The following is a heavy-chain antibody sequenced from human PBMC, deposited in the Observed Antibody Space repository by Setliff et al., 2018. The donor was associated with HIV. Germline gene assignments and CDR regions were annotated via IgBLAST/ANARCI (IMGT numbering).Heavy chain of an antibody. Sequence: SVKVSCKASGDTFSDYAFNWVRQAPGQGLEWMGGIIPLFRTTNYAQKFQGRVTISSDESTTTAFMNLTSLRSDDTAIYYCATWGEYCGDGNCYYALDVWGQGTTVTVSS. J-gene: IGHJ6*02. CDR3: ATWGEYCGDGNCYYALDV. CDR2: IIPLFRTT. D-gene: IGHD2-15*01. CDR1: GDTFSDYA. V-gene: IGHV1-69*13.